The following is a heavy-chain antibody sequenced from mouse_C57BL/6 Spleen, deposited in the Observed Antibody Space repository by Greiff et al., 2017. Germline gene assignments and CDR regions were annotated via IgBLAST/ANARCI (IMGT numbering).Heavy chain of an antibody. CDR3: ARGITTVGYFDV. J-gene: IGHJ1*03. V-gene: IGHV1-80*01. CDR1: GYAFSSYW. CDR2: IYPGDGDT. D-gene: IGHD1-1*01. Sequence: VQLQESGAELVKPGASVKISCKASGYAFSSYWMNWVTQRPGQGLEWIGQIYPGDGDTNYNGQFKGKATLTADKSSSTAYMQLSSLTSEDSAVYVCARGITTVGYFDVWGTGTTVTVSS.